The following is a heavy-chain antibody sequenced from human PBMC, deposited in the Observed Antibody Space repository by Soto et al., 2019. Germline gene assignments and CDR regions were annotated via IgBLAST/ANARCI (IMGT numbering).Heavy chain of an antibody. CDR2: INIGSTSV. Sequence: EVQLVESGGGLVQPGGSLRLSCVASGFIFNSYSMNWVRQAPGKGLEWISYINIGSTSVFYADSVKGRFTISRDNAKNSLYLQMNSQIAEDTAVYYCGSSASTDAYWGQGTLVTASS. CDR3: GSSASTDAY. J-gene: IGHJ4*02. V-gene: IGHV3-48*01. CDR1: GFIFNSYS. D-gene: IGHD3-22*01.